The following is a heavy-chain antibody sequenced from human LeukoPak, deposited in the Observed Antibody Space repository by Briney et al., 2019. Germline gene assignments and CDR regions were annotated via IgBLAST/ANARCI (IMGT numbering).Heavy chain of an antibody. Sequence: PGGSLRLSCAASGFTFSSYSMNWVRQAPGKGLEWVSSISSSSSYIYYADSVKGRFTISRDNAENSLYLQMNSLRAEDTAVYYCARDKLGVRGVTQYGMDVWGQGTTVTVSS. CDR2: ISSSSSYI. J-gene: IGHJ6*02. D-gene: IGHD3-10*01. V-gene: IGHV3-21*01. CDR1: GFTFSSYS. CDR3: ARDKLGVRGVTQYGMDV.